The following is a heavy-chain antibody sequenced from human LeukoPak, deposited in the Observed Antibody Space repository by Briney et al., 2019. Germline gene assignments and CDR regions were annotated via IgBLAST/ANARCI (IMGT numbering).Heavy chain of an antibody. CDR3: TRPSAYCSSTSCYVLDY. CDR1: GFTFGDYA. D-gene: IGHD2-2*01. Sequence: GGSLRLSCTASGFTFGDYAMSWVRQAPGKGLEWVGFIRSKAYGGTTEYAASVKGRFTISRDDSKSIAYLQMNSLKTEDTAVYYCTRPSAYCSSTSCYVLDYWGQATLVTDSS. CDR2: IRSKAYGGTT. J-gene: IGHJ4*02. V-gene: IGHV3-49*04.